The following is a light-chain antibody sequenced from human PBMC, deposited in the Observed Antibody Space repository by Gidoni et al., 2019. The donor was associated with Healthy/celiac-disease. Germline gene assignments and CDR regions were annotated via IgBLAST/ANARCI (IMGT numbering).Light chain of an antibody. Sequence: IQMTESPSSLSASVGDRVTITSRASQSISSYFNWYQQKPGNAPKLLLYAASSWKSGVPSRFSGSGGGTDVTLIISSRQPEDFAAYYCQQSYSTPLTFGGGTKVEIK. CDR2: AAS. CDR1: QSISSY. V-gene: IGKV1-39*01. CDR3: QQSYSTPLT. J-gene: IGKJ4*01.